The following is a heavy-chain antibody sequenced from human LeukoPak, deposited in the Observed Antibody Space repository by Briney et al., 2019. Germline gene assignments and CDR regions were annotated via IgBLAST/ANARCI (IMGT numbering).Heavy chain of an antibody. V-gene: IGHV4-59*01. D-gene: IGHD6-19*01. CDR2: IYYSGST. CDR1: GGSISSYY. Sequence: SETLSLTCTVSGGSISSYYWSWIRQPPGKGLEWIGYIYYSGSTNYNPSLKSRVTISIDTSKKQFSLKLSAVTAADTAVYYCARLGEQWLASFDYWGQGTLVTVSS. CDR3: ARLGEQWLASFDY. J-gene: IGHJ4*02.